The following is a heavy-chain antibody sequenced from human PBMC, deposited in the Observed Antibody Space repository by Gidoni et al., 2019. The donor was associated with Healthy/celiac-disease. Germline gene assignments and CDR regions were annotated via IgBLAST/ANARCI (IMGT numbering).Heavy chain of an antibody. CDR1: GFTFSSYA. CDR2: ISGSGGST. CDR3: ANPLTYYYDSSGNGVPFDY. D-gene: IGHD3-22*01. V-gene: IGHV3-23*01. J-gene: IGHJ4*02. Sequence: AAVGFTFSSYAMSWVRQAPGKGLEWVSAISGSGGSTYYADSVKGRFTISRDNSKNTLYLQMNSLRAEDTAVYYCANPLTYYYDSSGNGVPFDYWGQGTLVTVSS.